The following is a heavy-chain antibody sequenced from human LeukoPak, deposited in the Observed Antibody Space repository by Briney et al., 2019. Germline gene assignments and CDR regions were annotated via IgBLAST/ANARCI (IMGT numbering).Heavy chain of an antibody. CDR3: ARGPLYSSGGEGFDP. J-gene: IGHJ5*02. Sequence: ASVKVSCKASGYTFTSYDINWVRQATGQGLEWMGWMNPNSGNTGYAQKFQGRVTMTRNTSISTAYMELSRLRAEDTAVYYCARGPLYSSGGEGFDPWGQGTLVTVPS. D-gene: IGHD6-19*01. V-gene: IGHV1-8*01. CDR1: GYTFTSYD. CDR2: MNPNSGNT.